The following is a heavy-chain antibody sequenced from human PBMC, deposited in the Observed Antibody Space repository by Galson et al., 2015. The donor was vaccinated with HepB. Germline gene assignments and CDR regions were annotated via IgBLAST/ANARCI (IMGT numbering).Heavy chain of an antibody. V-gene: IGHV2-70*11. CDR3: ARFRSGSLTLDY. D-gene: IGHD3-10*01. CDR1: GFSLSTSGMC. Sequence: PALVKPTQTLTLTCTFSGFSLSTSGMCVSWIRQPPGKALEWLARIDWDDDKYYSTSLKTRLTISKDTSKNQVVLTMTNMDPVDTATYYCARFRSGSLTLDYWGQGTLVTVSS. J-gene: IGHJ4*02. CDR2: IDWDDDK.